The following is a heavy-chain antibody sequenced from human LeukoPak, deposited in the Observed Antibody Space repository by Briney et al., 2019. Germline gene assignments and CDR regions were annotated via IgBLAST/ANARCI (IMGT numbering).Heavy chain of an antibody. Sequence: SVKVSCKASGGTFSSYAISWVRQAPGQGLEWMGGMIPIFGTANYAQKFQGRVTITADESTSTAYMELSSLRSEDTAVYYCARGGSSPGAGYYYYMDVWGKGTTVTVSS. CDR3: ARGGSSPGAGYYYYMDV. V-gene: IGHV1-69*13. J-gene: IGHJ6*03. CDR2: MIPIFGTA. D-gene: IGHD6-6*01. CDR1: GGTFSSYA.